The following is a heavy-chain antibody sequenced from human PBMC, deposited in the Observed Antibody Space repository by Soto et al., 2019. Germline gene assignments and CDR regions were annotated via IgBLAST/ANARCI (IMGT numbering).Heavy chain of an antibody. D-gene: IGHD1-1*01. V-gene: IGHV3-23*01. CDR2: ISDRGDTT. Sequence: GGSLRLSCAASGFTISSNAMYWVRQAPGKGLEWVSAISDRGDTTHYADSVKGRFTISRDTSENTLYLQLNALRADDTAVYYCAKDKPGTTSFDYWGQATLVTVSS. J-gene: IGHJ4*02. CDR1: GFTISSNA. CDR3: AKDKPGTTSFDY.